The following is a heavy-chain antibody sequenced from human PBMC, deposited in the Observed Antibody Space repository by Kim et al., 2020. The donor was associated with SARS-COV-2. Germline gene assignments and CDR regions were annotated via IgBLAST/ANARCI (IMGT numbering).Heavy chain of an antibody. D-gene: IGHD6-13*01. J-gene: IGHJ2*01. V-gene: IGHV3-48*03. CDR3: ARGHDKYSSSWYGAWYFDL. CDR2: ISSSGSTI. Sequence: GGSLRLSCAASGFTFSSYEMNWVRQAPGKGLEWVSYISSSGSTIYYADSVKGRFTISRDNAKNSLYLQMNSLRAEDTAVYYCARGHDKYSSSWYGAWYFDLWGRGTLVTVSS. CDR1: GFTFSSYE.